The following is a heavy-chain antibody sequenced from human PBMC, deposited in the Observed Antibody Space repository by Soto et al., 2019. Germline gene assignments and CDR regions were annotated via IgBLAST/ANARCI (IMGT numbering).Heavy chain of an antibody. CDR1: GFTFSSYG. Sequence: PGGSLRLSCAASGFTFSSYGMHWVRQAPGKGLEWVAVISYDGSNKYYADSVKGRFTISRDNSKNTLYLQMNSLRAEDTAVYYCAKDQCSSTSSWLGYYGMDVWGQGTTVTVSS. CDR3: AKDQCSSTSSWLGYYGMDV. V-gene: IGHV3-30*18. CDR2: ISYDGSNK. D-gene: IGHD2-2*01. J-gene: IGHJ6*02.